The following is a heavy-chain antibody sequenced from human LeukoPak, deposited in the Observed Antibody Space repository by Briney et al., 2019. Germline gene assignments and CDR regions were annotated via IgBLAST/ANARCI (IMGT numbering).Heavy chain of an antibody. V-gene: IGHV3-74*01. J-gene: IGHJ4*02. CDR3: ARELPREVTLDY. Sequence: SGGSLRLSCAASGFTLSSYEMHWVRQAPGKGLVWVSRINSGGSRTGYADSVKGRFTISRDNAKNTLYLQMNSLRAEDTAIYYCARELPREVTLDYWGQGTLVTVSS. D-gene: IGHD2-21*02. CDR2: INSGGSRT. CDR1: GFTLSSYE.